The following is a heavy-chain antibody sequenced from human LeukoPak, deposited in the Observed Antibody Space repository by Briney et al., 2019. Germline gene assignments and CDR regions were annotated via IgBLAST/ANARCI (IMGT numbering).Heavy chain of an antibody. CDR1: GFTFSNYA. CDR3: ARDPPLNHWSYYYYGMDV. D-gene: IGHD1-14*01. J-gene: IGHJ6*02. Sequence: QPGGSLRLSCAASGFTFSNYAISWVRQAPGKGLEWVSSISPSNISSYYADSVRGRFTISRDNSKNTLYLQMNGLRAEDTAVYYCARDPPLNHWSYYYYGMDVWGQGTTVTASS. CDR2: ISPSNISS. V-gene: IGHV3-23*01.